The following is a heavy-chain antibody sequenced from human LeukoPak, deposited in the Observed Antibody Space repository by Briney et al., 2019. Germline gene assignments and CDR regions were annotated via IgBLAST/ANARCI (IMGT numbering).Heavy chain of an antibody. Sequence: SETLSLTCTVSGGSIRSSYYYWGWIRQPPGKGLEGIGSIYDSGSTYYNPSLKSRVSISVDTSTTHSSLKLNSVTAAATAVYHCARHYGPWGQGTLVTVSS. CDR1: GGSIRSSYYY. CDR3: ARHYGP. CDR2: IYDSGST. J-gene: IGHJ5*02. V-gene: IGHV4-39*01. D-gene: IGHD3-10*01.